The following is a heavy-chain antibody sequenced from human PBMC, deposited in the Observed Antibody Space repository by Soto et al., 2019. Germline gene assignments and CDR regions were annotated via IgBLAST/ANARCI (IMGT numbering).Heavy chain of an antibody. D-gene: IGHD3-10*01. V-gene: IGHV1-2*02. Sequence: QVQLVQSGAEVKKPGASVKVSCTASGYTFTGYYMHWVRQAPGQGLEWMGWINPNSGGTNYAQKFQGRVTMTRDTSISTAYMELSRLRSDDTAVYYCARDTTLYGSGKYGMDVWGQGTTVTVSS. CDR2: INPNSGGT. CDR1: GYTFTGYY. CDR3: ARDTTLYGSGKYGMDV. J-gene: IGHJ6*02.